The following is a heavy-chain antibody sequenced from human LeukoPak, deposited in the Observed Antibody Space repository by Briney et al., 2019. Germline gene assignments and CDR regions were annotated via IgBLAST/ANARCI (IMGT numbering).Heavy chain of an antibody. D-gene: IGHD3-16*02. J-gene: IGHJ4*02. CDR2: IYHSGST. Sequence: SGTLSLTCAVSGGSISSSNWWSWVRQPPGKGLEWIGEIYHSGSTNYNPSLKSRVTISVDTSKNQFSLKLSSVTAADTAVYYCARDSKFSYDYVWGSYRPPLDYWGQGTLVTVSS. CDR3: ARDSKFSYDYVWGSYRPPLDY. V-gene: IGHV4-4*02. CDR1: GGSISSSNW.